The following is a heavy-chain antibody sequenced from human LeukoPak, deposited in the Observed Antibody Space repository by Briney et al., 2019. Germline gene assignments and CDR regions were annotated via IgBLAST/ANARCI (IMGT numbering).Heavy chain of an antibody. V-gene: IGHV3-7*01. Sequence: PGGSLRLSCAASGFNFRAYWMSWARQAPGKGLEWVANIKQDGSEKYYVDSVKGRFTISRDNAKNSLYLQMNSLRAEDTAVYYCVRDTGSYTYNWFDPWGQGTLVTVSS. CDR1: GFNFRAYW. J-gene: IGHJ5*02. CDR2: IKQDGSEK. D-gene: IGHD3-10*01. CDR3: VRDTGSYTYNWFDP.